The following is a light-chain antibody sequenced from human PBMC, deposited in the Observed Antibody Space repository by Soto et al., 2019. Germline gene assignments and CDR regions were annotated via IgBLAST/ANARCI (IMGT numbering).Light chain of an antibody. CDR1: QSLNSW. CDR3: QQYEKTPCT. V-gene: IGKV1-5*01. J-gene: IGKJ1*01. Sequence: DIQMTQSPYTLSASVGDRVTITCRANQSLNSWLPWFRQKPGKAPQLLIYDASTLGTGVPSRFSRSAFGTKFILTINSLLPDYVATYRFQQYEKTPCTLSHGTKVDIK. CDR2: DAS.